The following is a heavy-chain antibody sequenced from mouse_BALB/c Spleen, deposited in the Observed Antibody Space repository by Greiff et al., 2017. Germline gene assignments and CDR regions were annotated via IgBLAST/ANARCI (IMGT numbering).Heavy chain of an antibody. Sequence: EVKLLESGPELVKPGASVKVSCKASGYAFTSYNMYWVKQSHGKSLEWIGYIDPYNGGTSYNQKFKGKATLTVDKSSSTAYMHLNSLTSEDSAVYYCARGRSDYYAMDYWGQGTSVTVSS. CDR3: ARGRSDYYAMDY. V-gene: IGHV1S135*01. J-gene: IGHJ4*01. CDR1: GYAFTSYN. CDR2: IDPYNGGT.